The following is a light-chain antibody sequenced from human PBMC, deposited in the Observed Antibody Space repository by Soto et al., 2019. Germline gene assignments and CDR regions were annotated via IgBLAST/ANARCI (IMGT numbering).Light chain of an antibody. CDR3: CSYAGSSPHVV. CDR1: SSDVGSYNL. V-gene: IGLV2-23*02. J-gene: IGLJ2*01. Sequence: QSALTQPASVSGSPGQSITISCTGTSSDVGSYNLVSWYQQHPGKAPKLMIYEVSKRPSGVSNRFSGSKYGNTASLTISGLQAEDGADFYCCSYAGSSPHVVFGGGTKLTVL. CDR2: EVS.